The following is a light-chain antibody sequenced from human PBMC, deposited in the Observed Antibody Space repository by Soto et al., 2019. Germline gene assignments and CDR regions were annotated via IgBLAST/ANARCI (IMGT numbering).Light chain of an antibody. J-gene: IGLJ1*01. CDR2: DVS. CDR1: SGDVGGYNY. V-gene: IGLV2-11*01. Sequence: QSALTQPRSVSGSPGQSVTISCTGTSGDVGGYNYVSWYQQHPGKVPKLMIYDVSQRPSGVPDRFSGSKSGNTASLTISGLQADDEADYYCCSYGGTDTIFGAGTKLTVL. CDR3: CSYGGTDTI.